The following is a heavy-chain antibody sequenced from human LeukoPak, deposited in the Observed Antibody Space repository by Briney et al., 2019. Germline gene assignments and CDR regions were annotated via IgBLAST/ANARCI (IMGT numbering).Heavy chain of an antibody. CDR1: GFTFSSYA. D-gene: IGHD3-10*01. V-gene: IGHV3-64D*06. Sequence: GGSLRLSCSASGFTFSSYAMHWVRPAPGKGLEYVSAISSNGGRTYYAASVKGRFTISRDNSKNTLYLQMSRLRADDTAVYYCVKVGKYYGSGSYKYYYGMDVWGKGTTVTVSS. CDR3: VKVGKYYGSGSYKYYYGMDV. CDR2: ISSNGGRT. J-gene: IGHJ6*04.